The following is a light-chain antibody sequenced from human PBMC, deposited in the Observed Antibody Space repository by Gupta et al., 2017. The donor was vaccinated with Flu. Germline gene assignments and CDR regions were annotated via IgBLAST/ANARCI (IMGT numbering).Light chain of an antibody. V-gene: IGKV1-5*03. Sequence: DIQMTQSPSTLSASVGDRVTITCRASQNIDSWLAWYQQKPGKAPNLLIYKSSNLESGVPSRFSGSGSGTEFTLTIRSLQPDDFATYYCQHYKTYSRTFGQGTKVEI. CDR1: QNIDSW. CDR2: KSS. J-gene: IGKJ1*01. CDR3: QHYKTYSRT.